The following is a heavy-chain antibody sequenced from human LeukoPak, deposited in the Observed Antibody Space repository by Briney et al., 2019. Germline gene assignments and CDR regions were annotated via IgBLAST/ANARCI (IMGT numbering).Heavy chain of an antibody. CDR3: ARGDSGSYYRQ. Sequence: PSETLSLTCAVYGGSFSGYYWSWIRQPPGKGLEWIGEINHSGSTNYNPSLKRRVTISVDTSKNQFSLKLSSVTAADTAVYYCARGDSGSYYRQWGQGTLVTVSS. J-gene: IGHJ4*02. D-gene: IGHD1-26*01. CDR1: GGSFSGYY. CDR2: INHSGST. V-gene: IGHV4-34*01.